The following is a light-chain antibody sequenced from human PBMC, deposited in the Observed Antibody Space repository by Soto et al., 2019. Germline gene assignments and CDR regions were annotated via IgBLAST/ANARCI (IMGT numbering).Light chain of an antibody. CDR3: QQLSGYPWT. CDR2: AAS. Sequence: IPLTQSPSSLSASVGDRVTITCRASQGIDNSLAWYQQKPGKAPKLLIYAASTLQRGVPTRFSGRGSGTDFTLTISRLQPEDFATYSCQQLSGYPWTFGQGTKVEIK. CDR1: QGIDNS. V-gene: IGKV1-9*01. J-gene: IGKJ1*01.